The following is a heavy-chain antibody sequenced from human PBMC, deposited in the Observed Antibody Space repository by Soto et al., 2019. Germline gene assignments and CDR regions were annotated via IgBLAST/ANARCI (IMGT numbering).Heavy chain of an antibody. Sequence: SGGSLRLSCAASGFIFSTYAMHWVRQAPGKGLEWVAVIWYDGSNKYYADSVKGRFTISRDNSRNTLYLQMNSLRAEDTAVYYCARGRIVVVPAELIDYWGQGTLVTVSS. D-gene: IGHD2-2*01. V-gene: IGHV3-33*08. CDR3: ARGRIVVVPAELIDY. CDR1: GFIFSTYA. CDR2: IWYDGSNK. J-gene: IGHJ4*02.